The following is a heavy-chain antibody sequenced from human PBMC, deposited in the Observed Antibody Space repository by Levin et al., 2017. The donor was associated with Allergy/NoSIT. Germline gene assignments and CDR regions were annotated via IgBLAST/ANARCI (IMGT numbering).Heavy chain of an antibody. D-gene: IGHD3-3*01. CDR1: GFSLSNARMG. CDR3: ARMELYDFWSGYYLDY. Sequence: ESGPTLVKPTETLTLTCTVSGFSLSNARMGVSWIRQPPGKALEWLAHIFSNDEKSYSTSLKSRLTISKDTSKSQVVLTMTNMDPVDTATYYCARMELYDFWSGYYLDYWGQGTLVTVSS. CDR2: IFSNDEK. J-gene: IGHJ4*02. V-gene: IGHV2-26*01.